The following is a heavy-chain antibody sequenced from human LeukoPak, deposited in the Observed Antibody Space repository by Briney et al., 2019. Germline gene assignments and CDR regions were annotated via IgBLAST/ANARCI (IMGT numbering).Heavy chain of an antibody. CDR2: IYHSGST. V-gene: IGHV4-30-2*01. CDR3: ARTRWDGNAFDI. D-gene: IGHD1-26*01. CDR1: GGSISSGGYY. J-gene: IGHJ3*02. Sequence: SETLSLTCTVSGGSISSGGYYWSWIRQPPGKGLEWIGYIYHSGSTYYNPSLKSRVTISVDRSKNQFSLKLSSVTAADTAVYYCARTRWDGNAFDIWGQGTMVTVSS.